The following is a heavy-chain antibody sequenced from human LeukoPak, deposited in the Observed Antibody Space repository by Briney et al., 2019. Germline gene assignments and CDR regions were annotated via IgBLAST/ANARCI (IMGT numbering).Heavy chain of an antibody. CDR1: GYTFASYY. Sequence: ASVKVSCKASGYTFASYYIHWVRQAPGQGLEWMGIINPSGGSTIYAQKFQGRVTMTRDTSTSTVYMELSSLRSDDTAVYYCARAFGAAAGRRFDYWGQGILVTVSS. D-gene: IGHD6-13*01. J-gene: IGHJ4*02. CDR2: INPSGGST. V-gene: IGHV1-46*01. CDR3: ARAFGAAAGRRFDY.